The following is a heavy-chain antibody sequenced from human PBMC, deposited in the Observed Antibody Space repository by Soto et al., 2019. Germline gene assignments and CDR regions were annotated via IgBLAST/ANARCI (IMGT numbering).Heavy chain of an antibody. CDR2: ISSSGSTI. Sequence: VQLVETGGGLIQPGGSLRLSCAASGFTVSSNYMSWVRQAPGKGLEWVSYISSSGSTIYYADSVKGRFTISRDNAKNSLYLQMNSLRAEDTAVYYCQCTYGDSSSYCDYWGQGTLVTVSS. CDR1: GFTVSSNY. J-gene: IGHJ4*02. V-gene: IGHV3-11*01. D-gene: IGHD4-17*01. CDR3: QCTYGDSSSYCDY.